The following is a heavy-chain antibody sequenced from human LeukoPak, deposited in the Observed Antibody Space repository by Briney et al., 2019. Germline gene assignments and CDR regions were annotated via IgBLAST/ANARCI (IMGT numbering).Heavy chain of an antibody. Sequence: ASVKVSCKASGYTFTGYYMHWVRQAPGQGLEWMGWINTNTGNPTYAQGFTGRFVFSLDTSVSTAYLQISSLKAEDTAVYYCAKQGPGYCSSTSSYGVDYWGQGTLVTVSS. D-gene: IGHD2-2*01. J-gene: IGHJ4*02. CDR1: GYTFTGYY. CDR3: AKQGPGYCSSTSSYGVDY. V-gene: IGHV7-4-1*02. CDR2: INTNTGNP.